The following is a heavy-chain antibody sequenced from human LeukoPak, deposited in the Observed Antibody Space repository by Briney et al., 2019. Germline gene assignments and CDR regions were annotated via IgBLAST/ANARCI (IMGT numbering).Heavy chain of an antibody. V-gene: IGHV3-53*01. CDR2: IYSGGST. CDR3: ATGTVAGTPLDY. J-gene: IGHJ4*01. D-gene: IGHD6-19*01. CDR1: GFTVSSNY. Sequence: AGSLTLSRAASGFTVSSNYMSWVRQAPGKGLEWVSVIYSGGSTYYADSVKGRFTISRDNSKNTLYLQMNSLRAEDTAVYYCATGTVAGTPLDYWGQASLVSVSS.